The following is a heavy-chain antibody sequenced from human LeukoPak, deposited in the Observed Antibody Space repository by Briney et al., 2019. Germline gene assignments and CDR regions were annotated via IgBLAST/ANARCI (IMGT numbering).Heavy chain of an antibody. CDR2: IYYSGST. CDR1: GVSISSHY. Sequence: SETLSLTCTVSGVSISSHYWSWIRQPPGKGLEWIGYIYYSGSTNYNPSLKSRVTISVDTSKNQFSLKLSSVTAADMAVYYCARTWSYYDILTGYFPYYYYMDVWGKGTTVTVSS. CDR3: ARTWSYYDILTGYFPYYYYMDV. V-gene: IGHV4-59*11. J-gene: IGHJ6*03. D-gene: IGHD3-9*01.